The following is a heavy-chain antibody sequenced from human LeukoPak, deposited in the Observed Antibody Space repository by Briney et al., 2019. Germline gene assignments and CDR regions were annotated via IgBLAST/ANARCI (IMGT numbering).Heavy chain of an antibody. CDR2: ISSSGSTI. CDR3: ARATMGYVWGSYRRLDY. J-gene: IGHJ4*02. CDR1: GFTFSDYY. Sequence: SGGSLRLSCAASGFTFSDYYMSWIRQAPGKGLEWVSYISSSGSTIYYADSVKGRFTISRDNAKNSLYLQMNSLRAEDTAVYYCARATMGYVWGSYRRLDYWGQGTLVTVSS. D-gene: IGHD3-16*02. V-gene: IGHV3-11*01.